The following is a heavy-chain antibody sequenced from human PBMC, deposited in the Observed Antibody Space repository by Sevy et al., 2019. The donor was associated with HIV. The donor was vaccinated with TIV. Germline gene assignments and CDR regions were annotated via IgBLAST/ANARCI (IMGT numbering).Heavy chain of an antibody. CDR2: ISYEGTET. D-gene: IGHD2-2*01. CDR1: GLAFSTHA. V-gene: IGHV3-30-3*01. J-gene: IGHJ4*01. CDR3: SRDGGNSVKWYPLY. Sequence: GGSLRLSCAASGLAFSTHAMHWVRQAPGKGLEWVAFISYEGTETFYAASVEGRFTISRDNSKNMLSLQINSLRPEDTAVYYCSRDGGNSVKWYPLYWGHGTLVTVSS.